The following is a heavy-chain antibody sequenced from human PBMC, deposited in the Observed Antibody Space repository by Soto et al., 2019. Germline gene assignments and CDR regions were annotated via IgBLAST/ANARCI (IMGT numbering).Heavy chain of an antibody. J-gene: IGHJ3*02. CDR1: GFTFSSYE. D-gene: IGHD1-26*01. CDR2: ISSSGSTI. CDR3: ARAVYSGSYYGAFDI. Sequence: GGSLRLSCAASGFTFSSYEMNWVRQAPGKGPEWVSYISSSGSTIYYADSVKGRFTISRDNAKNSLYLQMNSLRAEDTAVYYCARAVYSGSYYGAFDIWGQGTMVTVSS. V-gene: IGHV3-48*03.